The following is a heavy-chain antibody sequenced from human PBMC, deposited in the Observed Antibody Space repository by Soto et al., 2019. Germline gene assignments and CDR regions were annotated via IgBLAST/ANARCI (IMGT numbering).Heavy chain of an antibody. CDR1: GYTFTGYY. Sequence: ASVKVSCKASGYTFTGYYMHWVRQAPGQGLEWMGWINPNSGGTNYAQKFQGWVTMTRDTSISTAYMELSRLRSDDTAVYYCARDYGWDYSSGYYYGMDVWGQGTTVTVSS. D-gene: IGHD2-8*02. V-gene: IGHV1-2*04. CDR3: ARDYGWDYSSGYYYGMDV. J-gene: IGHJ6*02. CDR2: INPNSGGT.